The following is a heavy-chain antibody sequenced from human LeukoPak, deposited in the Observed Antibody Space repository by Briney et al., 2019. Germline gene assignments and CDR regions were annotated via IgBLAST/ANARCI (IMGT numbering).Heavy chain of an antibody. V-gene: IGHV4-61*02. CDR1: GGSISSGSYY. CDR2: IYTSGST. Sequence: PSETLSLTCTVSGGSISSGSYYWSWIRQPAGKGLEWIGRIYTSGSTNYNPSLKSRVTMSVDTSKNQFSLKLRSVTAADTAVYYCARARIVTPGSWATDWFDPWGQGALVTVSS. J-gene: IGHJ5*02. D-gene: IGHD1-1*01. CDR3: ARARIVTPGSWATDWFDP.